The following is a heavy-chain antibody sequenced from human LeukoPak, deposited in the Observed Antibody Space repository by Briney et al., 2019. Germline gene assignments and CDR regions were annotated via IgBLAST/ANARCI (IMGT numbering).Heavy chain of an antibody. CDR2: INSGSSII. J-gene: IGHJ3*02. D-gene: IGHD1-1*01. CDR1: GFTLSSYS. Sequence: PGGSLRLSCGASGFTLSSYSMDWVRQAPGKGLEWVSHINSGSSIIYYADSVKGRFTISRDNAGNSLYLQMNSLRAADTAVYYCARVLLERPGIDSFDIWGKGTMVTVSS. CDR3: ARVLLERPGIDSFDI. V-gene: IGHV3-48*01.